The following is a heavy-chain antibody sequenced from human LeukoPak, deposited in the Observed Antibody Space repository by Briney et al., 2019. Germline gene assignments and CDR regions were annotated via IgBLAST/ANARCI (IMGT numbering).Heavy chain of an antibody. CDR3: ARGLRFLKWLQELGNWFDP. D-gene: IGHD3-3*01. J-gene: IGHJ5*02. CDR1: GFTFSTSG. V-gene: IGHV3-23*01. CDR2: ISGTGGST. Sequence: PGGSLRLSCAASGFTFSTSGMSWVRQAPGKGLEWVSAISGTGGSTYYAASVKGRFTISRDNSKNTLYLQMNSLRAEDTAVYYCARGLRFLKWLQELGNWFDPWGQGTLVTVSS.